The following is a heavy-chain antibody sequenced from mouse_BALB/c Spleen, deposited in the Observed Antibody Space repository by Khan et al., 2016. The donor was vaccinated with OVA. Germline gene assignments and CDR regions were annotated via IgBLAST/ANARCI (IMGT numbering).Heavy chain of an antibody. V-gene: IGHV1-77*01. CDR2: IFPGSGTP. D-gene: IGHD1-1*01. CDR3: ARGGYSVFAY. J-gene: IGHJ3*01. CDR1: GYTFTDYI. Sequence: QAQLQQSVPELVNPGASLKVSCKASGYTFTDYIIGWVKQSTRQGLEWIGDIFPGSGTPYHNEKFKDKATLTADKSSNTAYMQLSSLTSEDSAVYFCARGGYSVFAYWGQGTLVTVSA.